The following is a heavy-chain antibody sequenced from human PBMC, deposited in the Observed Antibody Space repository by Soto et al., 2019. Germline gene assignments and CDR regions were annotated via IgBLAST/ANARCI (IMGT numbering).Heavy chain of an antibody. CDR2: IWYDGSNK. J-gene: IGHJ4*02. V-gene: IGHV3-33*01. Sequence: QVQLVESGGGVVQPGRSLRLSCAASGFTFSSYGMHWVRQAPGKGLEWVAVIWYDGSNKYYADSVKGRSTISRDNSKNTLYLQMNSLRAEDTAVYYCARDGAGTGCGGDCYDPFDYWGQGTLVTVSS. CDR1: GFTFSSYG. CDR3: ARDGAGTGCGGDCYDPFDY. D-gene: IGHD2-21*02.